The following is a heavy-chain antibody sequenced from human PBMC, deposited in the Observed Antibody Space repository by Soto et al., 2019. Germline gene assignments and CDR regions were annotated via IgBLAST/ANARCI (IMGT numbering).Heavy chain of an antibody. J-gene: IGHJ6*02. CDR2: INHSGST. CDR1: GGSFSGYY. V-gene: IGHV4-34*01. CDR3: AVDRIAVAGQDYYYYGMDV. D-gene: IGHD6-19*01. Sequence: SETLSLTCAVYGGSFSGYYWSWIRQPPGKGLEWIGEINHSGSTNYNPSLKSRVTISVDTSKNQFSLKLSSVTAADTAVYYCAVDRIAVAGQDYYYYGMDVWGQGTTVTVSS.